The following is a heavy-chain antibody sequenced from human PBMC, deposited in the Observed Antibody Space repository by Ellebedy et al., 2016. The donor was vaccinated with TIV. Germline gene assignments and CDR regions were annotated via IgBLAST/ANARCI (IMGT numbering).Heavy chain of an antibody. J-gene: IGHJ4*02. V-gene: IGHV1-69*10. CDR2: IIPILGIA. D-gene: IGHD5-18*01. Sequence: ASVKVSCKASGYTFTSYGISWVRQAPGQGLEWMGGIIPILGIANYAQKFQGRVTITADESTSTAYMELSSLRSEDTAVYYCARDGGYSNGYYGNMLDYWGQGTLVTVSS. CDR3: ARDGGYSNGYYGNMLDY. CDR1: GYTFTSYG.